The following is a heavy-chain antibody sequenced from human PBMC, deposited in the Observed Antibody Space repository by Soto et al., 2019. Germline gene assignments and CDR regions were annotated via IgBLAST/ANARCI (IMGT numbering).Heavy chain of an antibody. CDR3: VKAQEFGEKVPHYMDV. Sequence: QVQLVESGGGVVQPGRSLRLSCAASGFTFSSYGMHWVRQAPGKGLEWVAVISYDGSNKYYADSVKGRFTISRDNSKNTLYLQMNSLRAEDTAVYYCVKAQEFGEKVPHYMDVWGKGTTVTVSS. J-gene: IGHJ6*03. CDR2: ISYDGSNK. V-gene: IGHV3-30*18. CDR1: GFTFSSYG. D-gene: IGHD3-10*01.